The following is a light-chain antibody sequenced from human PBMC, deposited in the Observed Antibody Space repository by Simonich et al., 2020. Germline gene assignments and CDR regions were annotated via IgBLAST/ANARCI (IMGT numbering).Light chain of an antibody. J-gene: IGKJ1*01. V-gene: IGKV3-15*01. CDR3: QQYNNWWT. Sequence: EIVMTQSPATLSVSPGERATLSCRASQRVSSNLAWYQQKPGQAPRLLIYGASTRATGIPARFSGSGSGTEFTLTIRSMQSEDFAVYYCQQYNNWWTFCQGTKVEIK. CDR2: GAS. CDR1: QRVSSN.